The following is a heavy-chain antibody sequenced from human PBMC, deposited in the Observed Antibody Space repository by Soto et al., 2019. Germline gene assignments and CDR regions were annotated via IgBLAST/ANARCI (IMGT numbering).Heavy chain of an antibody. CDR3: ERGLKAVAGPDPFDY. D-gene: IGHD6-19*01. J-gene: IGHJ4*02. CDR1: GFTFSSYA. Sequence: GGSLRLSCAASGFTFSSYAMHWIRQAPGKGLEWVAVISYDGSNKYYADSVKGRFTISRDNSKNTLYLQMNSLRAEDTAVYYCERGLKAVAGPDPFDYWGQGTLVTVS. CDR2: ISYDGSNK. V-gene: IGHV3-30-3*01.